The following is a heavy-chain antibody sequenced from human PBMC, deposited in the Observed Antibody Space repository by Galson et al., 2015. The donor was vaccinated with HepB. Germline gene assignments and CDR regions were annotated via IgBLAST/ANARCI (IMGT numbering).Heavy chain of an antibody. J-gene: IGHJ3*02. CDR1: GFTFSDYY. Sequence: SLRLSCAASGFTFSDYYMSWIRQAPGKGLEWVSYISSSSSYTNYADSVKGRFTISRDNAKNSLYLQMNSLRAEDTAVYYCAREGIAAAGTGAFDIWGQGTMVTVSS. D-gene: IGHD6-13*01. CDR3: AREGIAAAGTGAFDI. CDR2: ISSSSSYT. V-gene: IGHV3-11*05.